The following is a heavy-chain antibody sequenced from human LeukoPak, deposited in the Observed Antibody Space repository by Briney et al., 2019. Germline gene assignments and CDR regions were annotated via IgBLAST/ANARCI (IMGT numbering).Heavy chain of an antibody. CDR2: ISSSSSYI. V-gene: IGHV3-21*01. Sequence: GGSLRLSCAASGFTFSSYIMNWVRQAPGKGLEWVSSISSSSSYIYYADSVKGRFTISRDNAKNSLYLQMNSLRAEDTAVYYCASTHLGGYAFDIWGQGTMVTVSS. CDR3: ASTHLGGYAFDI. J-gene: IGHJ3*02. CDR1: GFTFSSYI. D-gene: IGHD3-16*01.